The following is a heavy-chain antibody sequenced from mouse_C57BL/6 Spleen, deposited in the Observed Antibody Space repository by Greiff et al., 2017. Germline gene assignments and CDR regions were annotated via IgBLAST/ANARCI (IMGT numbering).Heavy chain of an antibody. J-gene: IGHJ4*01. V-gene: IGHV5-4*01. CDR3: ARAGSRDAMDY. CDR1: GFTFSSYA. D-gene: IGHD1-1*01. Sequence: EVQGVESGGGLVKPGGSLKLSCAASGFTFSSYALSWVRQTPEKRLEWVATISDGGSYTYYPDNVKGRFTISSDNAKNNLYLHMSHLKSEDTAMYDCARAGSRDAMDYWGQGTSVTVSS. CDR2: ISDGGSYT.